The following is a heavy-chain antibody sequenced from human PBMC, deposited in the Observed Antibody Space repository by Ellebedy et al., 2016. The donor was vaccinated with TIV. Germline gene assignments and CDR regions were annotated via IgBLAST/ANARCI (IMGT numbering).Heavy chain of an antibody. Sequence: GGSLRLSCAASGFTFSSYSMNWVRQAPGKGLEWVSYISSSSITIYYADSVKGRFTISRDNAKNSLYLQMNSLRDEDTAVYYCARHLLNPNLRLGELSLNWYFDLWGSGTLVTVSS. J-gene: IGHJ2*01. CDR1: GFTFSSYS. V-gene: IGHV3-48*02. D-gene: IGHD3-16*02. CDR3: ARHLLNPNLRLGELSLNWYFDL. CDR2: ISSSSITI.